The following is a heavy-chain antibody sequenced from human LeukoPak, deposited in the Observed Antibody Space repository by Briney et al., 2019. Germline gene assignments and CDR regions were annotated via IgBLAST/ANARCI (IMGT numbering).Heavy chain of an antibody. D-gene: IGHD4-23*01. CDR1: XFTFSSYW. Sequence: GGSLRLSCAASXFTFSSYWMHWVXQAXGKGLVWVSGTNTDGSSTMYADSVKGRFTIARDNAKSTLYLQMNSLRAEDTAXYYCYGGNAEHWGQGTLVTVSS. J-gene: IGHJ1*01. CDR2: TNTDGSST. CDR3: YGGNAEH. V-gene: IGHV3-74*03.